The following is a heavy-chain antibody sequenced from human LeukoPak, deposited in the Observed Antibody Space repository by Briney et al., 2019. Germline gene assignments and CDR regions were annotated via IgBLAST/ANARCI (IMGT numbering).Heavy chain of an antibody. D-gene: IGHD5-18*01. J-gene: IGHJ4*02. V-gene: IGHV3-23*01. CDR2: ISGSGGST. CDR3: AREAYSYGYGGLFDY. Sequence: GGSLRLSCAASGFTFSSYAMSWVRQAPGKGLEWVSAISGSGGSTYYADSVKGRFTISRDNAKNSLYLQMNSLRAEDTAVYYCAREAYSYGYGGLFDYWGQGTLVTVSS. CDR1: GFTFSSYA.